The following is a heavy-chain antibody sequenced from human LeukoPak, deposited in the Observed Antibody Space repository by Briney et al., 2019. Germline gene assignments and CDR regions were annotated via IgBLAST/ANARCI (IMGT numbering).Heavy chain of an antibody. V-gene: IGHV3-21*01. CDR1: GFTFSSYS. D-gene: IGHD2-15*01. Sequence: GGSLRLSCAASGFTFSSYSMNWVRQAPGKGLEWVSSISSSSSYIYYADSVKGRFTISRDNAKNPLYLQMNSLRAEDTAVYYCARDLGYCSGGSCYLDYWGQGTLVTVSS. CDR3: ARDLGYCSGGSCYLDY. J-gene: IGHJ4*02. CDR2: ISSSSSYI.